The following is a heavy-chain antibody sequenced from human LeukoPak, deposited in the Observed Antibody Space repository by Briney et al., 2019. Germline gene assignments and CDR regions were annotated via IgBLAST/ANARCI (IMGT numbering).Heavy chain of an antibody. CDR3: ARNFGSGNYFDY. CDR1: GGSISSGGYY. V-gene: IGHV4-31*03. Sequence: PSQTLSLTCTVSGGSISSGGYYWSWIRQHPGKGLEWIGYIYYSGSTYYNPSLKSRVTMSLDTSKNQLSLRLSSVTAADTAVYYCARNFGSGNYFDYWGQGTLVTVSS. CDR2: IYYSGST. J-gene: IGHJ4*02. D-gene: IGHD3-10*01.